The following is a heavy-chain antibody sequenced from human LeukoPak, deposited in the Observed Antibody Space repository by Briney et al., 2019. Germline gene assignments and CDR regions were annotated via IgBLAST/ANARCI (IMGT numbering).Heavy chain of an antibody. D-gene: IGHD3-3*01. V-gene: IGHV3-23*01. CDR3: AKVVPYYDFWSGYSWGWFDP. CDR1: GFTFSRYG. CDR2: ISGSGGST. J-gene: IGHJ5*02. Sequence: PGGSLRLSCEASGFTFSRYGMSWVRQAPGKGLEWVSAISGSGGSTYYADSVKGRFTISRDNSKNTLYLQMNSLRAEDTAVYYCAKVVPYYDFWSGYSWGWFDPWGQGTLVTVSS.